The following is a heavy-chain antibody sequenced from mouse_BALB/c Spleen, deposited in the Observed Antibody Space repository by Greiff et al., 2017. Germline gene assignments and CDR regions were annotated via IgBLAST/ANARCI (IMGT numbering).Heavy chain of an antibody. CDR2: IDPANGNT. Sequence: EVQGVESGAELVKPGASVKLSCTASGFNIKDTYMHWVKQRPEQGLEWIGRIDPANGNTKYDPKFQGKATITADTSSNTAYLQLSSLTSEDTAVYYCARSYGSSHWYFDVWGAGTTVTVSS. J-gene: IGHJ1*01. CDR3: ARSYGSSHWYFDV. V-gene: IGHV14-3*02. CDR1: GFNIKDTY. D-gene: IGHD1-1*01.